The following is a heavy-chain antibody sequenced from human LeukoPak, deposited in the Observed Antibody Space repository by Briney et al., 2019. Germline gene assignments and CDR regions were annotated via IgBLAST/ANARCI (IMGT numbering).Heavy chain of an antibody. Sequence: ASVKVSCKASGYTFTGYYIHWVRQAPGQGLEWMGWINPHSGDTNYAQKFQGRVTMTRDTSISTAYMELSRLRSDDTAVYYCARTPDYDFWSGGFDYWGQGTLVTVSS. CDR3: ARTPDYDFWSGGFDY. J-gene: IGHJ4*02. CDR1: GYTFTGYY. D-gene: IGHD3-3*01. CDR2: INPHSGDT. V-gene: IGHV1-2*02.